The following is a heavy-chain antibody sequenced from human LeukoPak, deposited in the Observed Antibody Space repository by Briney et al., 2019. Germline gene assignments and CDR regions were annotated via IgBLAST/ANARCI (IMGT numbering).Heavy chain of an antibody. D-gene: IGHD3-22*01. CDR3: AREYASGYYRTFDY. CDR1: GFTFSSYW. Sequence: SGGSLRFSCAASGFTFSSYWMHWVRQAPGKGLVWVSRINSDGSSTSYADSVKGRFTISRDNSKNTLYLQMNSLRADDLAVYYCAREYASGYYRTFDYWGQGTVVTVSS. J-gene: IGHJ4*02. V-gene: IGHV3-74*01. CDR2: INSDGSST.